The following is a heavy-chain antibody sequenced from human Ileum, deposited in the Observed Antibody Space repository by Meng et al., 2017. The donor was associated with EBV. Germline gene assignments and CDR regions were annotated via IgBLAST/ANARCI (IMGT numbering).Heavy chain of an antibody. CDR2: IIPILGIA. CDR3: ASSIFGVVIISPLGY. D-gene: IGHD3-3*01. Sequence: QVQLVQSGAEVKKPXSAVKVSCNASGGTFSSYTISWVRQAPGQGLEWMGRIIPILGIANYAQKFQGRVTITADKSTSTAYMELSSLRSEDTAVYYCASSIFGVVIISPLGYWGQGTLVTVSS. CDR1: GGTFSSYT. J-gene: IGHJ4*02. V-gene: IGHV1-69*02.